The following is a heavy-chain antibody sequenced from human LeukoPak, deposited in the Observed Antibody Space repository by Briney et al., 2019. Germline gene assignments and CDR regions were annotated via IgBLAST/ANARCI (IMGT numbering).Heavy chain of an antibody. D-gene: IGHD2-2*01. J-gene: IGHJ5*02. V-gene: IGHV4-38-2*01. Sequence: SETLSLTCAVSGYSISSGYYWGWIRQPPGKGLEWIGSIYHSGSTYYNPSLKSRVTISVDTSKNQFSLKLNSVTAADTAVYYCARHEVVPAAMEGFDPWGQGTLVTVSS. CDR1: GYSISSGYY. CDR2: IYHSGST. CDR3: ARHEVVPAAMEGFDP.